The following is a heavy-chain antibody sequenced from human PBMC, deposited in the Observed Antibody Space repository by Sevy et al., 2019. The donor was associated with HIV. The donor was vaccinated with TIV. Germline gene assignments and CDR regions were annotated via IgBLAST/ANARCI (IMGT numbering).Heavy chain of an antibody. CDR2: IYYSGST. V-gene: IGHV4-59*01. D-gene: IGHD4-4*01. CDR3: ARWGYSNSIDY. CDR1: GGSISSYY. J-gene: IGHJ4*02. Sequence: SETLSLTCTVSGGSISSYYWSWIRQPPGKGLEWIGYIYYSGSTNYNPSLKSRVTISVDTSKNQFSLKLSSVTAADTAVYYCARWGYSNSIDYWGQGTLVTVSS.